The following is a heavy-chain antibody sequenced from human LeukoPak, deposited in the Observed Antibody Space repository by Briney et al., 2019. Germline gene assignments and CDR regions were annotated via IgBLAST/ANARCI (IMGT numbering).Heavy chain of an antibody. V-gene: IGHV3-23*01. Sequence: GGSLRLSCAASGFTFSSYAMSWVRQAPGKGLEWVSAISGSGGSTYYADSVKGRFTISRDNSKNTLYLQMNSLRTEDTAVYYCARERVNGELYSSGDLGYWGQGTLVTVSS. CDR3: ARERVNGELYSSGDLGY. CDR2: ISGSGGST. CDR1: GFTFSSYA. J-gene: IGHJ4*02. D-gene: IGHD6-19*01.